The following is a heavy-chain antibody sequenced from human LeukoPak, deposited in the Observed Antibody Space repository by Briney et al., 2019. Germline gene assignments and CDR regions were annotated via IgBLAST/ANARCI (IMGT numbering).Heavy chain of an antibody. CDR1: GYTFTSYG. V-gene: IGHV1-18*01. J-gene: IGHJ6*02. CDR3: AREPPPLWFGELLAYYYYYYGMDA. D-gene: IGHD3-10*01. Sequence: ASVKVSCKASGYTFTSYGISWVRQAPGQGLEWMGWISAYNGNTNYAQKLQGRVTMTTDTSTSTAYMELWSLRSDDTAVYYCAREPPPLWFGELLAYYYYYYGMDAWGQGTTVTVSS. CDR2: ISAYNGNT.